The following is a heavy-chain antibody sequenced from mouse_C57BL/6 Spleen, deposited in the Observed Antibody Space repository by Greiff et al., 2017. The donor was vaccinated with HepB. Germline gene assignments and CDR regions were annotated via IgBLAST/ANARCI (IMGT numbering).Heavy chain of an antibody. CDR2: IDPETGGT. J-gene: IGHJ4*01. V-gene: IGHV1-15*01. D-gene: IGHD1-1*01. Sequence: VQLQQSGAELVRPGASVKLSCKASGYTFTDYEMHWVKQTPVHGLEWIGAIDPETGGTAYNQKFKGKAILTADKSSSTAYMELRSLTSEDSAVYYGTSYGSSYAMDCWGQGTSVTVSS. CDR3: TSYGSSYAMDC. CDR1: GYTFTDYE.